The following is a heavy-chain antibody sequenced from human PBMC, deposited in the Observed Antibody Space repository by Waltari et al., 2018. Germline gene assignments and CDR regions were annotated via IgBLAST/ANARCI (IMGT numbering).Heavy chain of an antibody. Sequence: EVQLVVSARALVKPGGSLSLSCAPLVYTFRTAWLSWVREAPGKGLEWVGRIKSKTDDGTTDFATPVKGRFSISRDDSKNTLSLQMNSLKTEDTAMYYCTTGGAYFPFWGQGTLVTVSS. J-gene: IGHJ4*02. CDR1: VYTFRTAW. CDR3: TTGGAYFPF. D-gene: IGHD3-16*01. V-gene: IGHV3-15*02. CDR2: IKSKTDDGTT.